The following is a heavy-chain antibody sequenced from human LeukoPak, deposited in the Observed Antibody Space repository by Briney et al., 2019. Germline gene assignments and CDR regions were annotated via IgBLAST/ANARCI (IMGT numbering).Heavy chain of an antibody. D-gene: IGHD2-2*01. Sequence: AGGSLRLSCAASGLTVSTNYMGWVRQAPGKGLEWVSVIFSNGNTYYADSVKGRFSMSRDNSKNTLFLQMNSLRDEDTAVYYCARGSIGPRSWFDPWGQGTLVTVSS. CDR2: IFSNGNT. CDR3: ARGSIGPRSWFDP. CDR1: GLTVSTNY. J-gene: IGHJ5*02. V-gene: IGHV3-66*01.